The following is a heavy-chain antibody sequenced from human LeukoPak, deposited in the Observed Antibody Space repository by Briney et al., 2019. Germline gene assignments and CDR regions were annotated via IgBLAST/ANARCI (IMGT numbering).Heavy chain of an antibody. D-gene: IGHD4-11*01. J-gene: IGHJ4*02. Sequence: GGSLRLSCVASGFTYSHYGMHWVRQAPGKGLEWVAVIWSDGTEKYYGDAVKGRFTISRDDSRKTVYLQMNRLRGEDTAMYYCARDAQRGFDYSNSLEYWGQGTLVTVSA. V-gene: IGHV3-33*08. CDR3: ARDAQRGFDYSNSLEY. CDR2: IWSDGTEK. CDR1: GFTYSHYG.